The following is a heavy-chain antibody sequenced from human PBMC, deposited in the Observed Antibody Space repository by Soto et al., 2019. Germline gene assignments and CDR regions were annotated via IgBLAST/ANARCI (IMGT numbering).Heavy chain of an antibody. J-gene: IGHJ6*02. CDR3: ARAWFDSPETHYYYYGMDV. Sequence: GGSLRLSCAASGFTVSSNYMSWVRQAPGKGLEWVSVIYSGGSTYYADSVKGRFTISRHNSKNTLYLQMNSLRSEDTAVYYCARAWFDSPETHYYYYGMDVWGQGTTVTVSS. CDR2: IYSGGST. CDR1: GFTVSSNY. V-gene: IGHV3-53*04. D-gene: IGHD3-10*01.